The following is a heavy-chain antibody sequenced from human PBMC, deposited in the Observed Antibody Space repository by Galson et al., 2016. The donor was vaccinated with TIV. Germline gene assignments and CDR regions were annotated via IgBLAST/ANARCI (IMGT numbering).Heavy chain of an antibody. V-gene: IGHV1-18*01. CDR2: MSAYSGAS. CDR3: ARYSSMSSRRFDY. Sequence: VKVSCKASGYTFSNFAITWVRQAPGQGLEWMGYMSAYSGASNYAQEFQGRVTITTDTSTSTAYMELRNLRFDDTAVYYCARYSSMSSRRFDYWGQGTLVTVSA. CDR1: GYTFSNFA. D-gene: IGHD6-19*01. J-gene: IGHJ4*02.